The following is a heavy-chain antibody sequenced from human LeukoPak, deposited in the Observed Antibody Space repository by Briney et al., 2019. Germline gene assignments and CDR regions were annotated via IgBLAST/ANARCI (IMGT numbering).Heavy chain of an antibody. V-gene: IGHV3-11*01. J-gene: IGHJ4*02. CDR3: AREIVACTFDR. Sequence: KPGGSLRLSCAASGFTLNDYYMSWIRQAPGKGLEWVSDIGGSDSIVSYGYSVKGRFTISRDIATNSLYLQMNSLRAEDTAVYYCAREIVACTFDRWGQGTLVAVSS. CDR1: GFTLNDYY. CDR2: IGGSDSIV. D-gene: IGHD6-19*01.